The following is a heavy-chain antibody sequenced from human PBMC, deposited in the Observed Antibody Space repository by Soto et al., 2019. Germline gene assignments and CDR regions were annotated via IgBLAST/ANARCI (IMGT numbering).Heavy chain of an antibody. CDR2: IWYDGSNK. V-gene: IGHV3-33*01. CDR1: GFTFSSYG. Sequence: PGGSLRLSCAASGFTFSSYGMHWVRQAPGKGLEWVAVIWYDGSNKYYADYVKGRFTISRDNSKNTLYLQMNSLRAEDTAVYYCARDLSDTAMVRVISGLFDYWGQGTLVTVSS. D-gene: IGHD5-18*01. J-gene: IGHJ4*02. CDR3: ARDLSDTAMVRVISGLFDY.